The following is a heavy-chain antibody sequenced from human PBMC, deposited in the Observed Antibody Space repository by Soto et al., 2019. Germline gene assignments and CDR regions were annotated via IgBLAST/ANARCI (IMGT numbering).Heavy chain of an antibody. CDR1: GGSISSGDYY. J-gene: IGHJ4*02. CDR2: IYYSGST. V-gene: IGHV4-30-4*01. Sequence: SETLSLTCTVSGGSISSGDYYWSWIRQPPGKGLEWIGYIYYSGSTYYNPSLKSRVTISVDTPKNQFSLKLSSVTAADTAVYYCARAAQTYYDFWSGYLGAAFDYWGQGTLVTVSS. D-gene: IGHD3-3*01. CDR3: ARAAQTYYDFWSGYLGAAFDY.